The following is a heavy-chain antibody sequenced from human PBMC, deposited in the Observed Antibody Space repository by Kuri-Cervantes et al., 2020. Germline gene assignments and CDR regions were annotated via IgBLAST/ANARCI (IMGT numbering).Heavy chain of an antibody. CDR1: GFTFSSYG. CDR2: IRSKANSYAT. V-gene: IGHV3-73*01. J-gene: IGHJ4*02. Sequence: GESLKISCAASGFTFSSYGMHWVRQASGKGLEWVGRIRSKANSYATAYAASVKGRFTISRDDSKNTAYLQMNSLKTEDTAVYYCTRPQPPDYWGQGTLVTVSS. CDR3: TRPQPPDY.